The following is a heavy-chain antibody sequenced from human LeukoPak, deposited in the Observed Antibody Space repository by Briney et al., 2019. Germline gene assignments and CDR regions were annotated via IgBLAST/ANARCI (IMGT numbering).Heavy chain of an antibody. CDR1: GGSISSYY. Sequence: SETLSLTCTVSGGSISSYYWSWVRQPPGKGLEWIGYIYYSGSTNLNPSLKGRVTISVATSKNQFSLKVRSVTAADTAVYYCARLRGYCINDVCSSDRFPDYWGQGTLVTVSS. CDR2: IYYSGST. D-gene: IGHD2-8*01. J-gene: IGHJ4*02. CDR3: ARLRGYCINDVCSSDRFPDY. V-gene: IGHV4-59*01.